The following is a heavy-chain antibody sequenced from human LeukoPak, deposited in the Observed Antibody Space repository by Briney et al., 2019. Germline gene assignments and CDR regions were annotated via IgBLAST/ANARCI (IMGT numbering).Heavy chain of an antibody. Sequence: SETLSLTCAVYGGSFSGYYWSWIRQPPGKGLEWIGEINHSGSTNYNPSLKSRVTISVDTSKNQFSLKLSSATAADTAVYYCARGGGVWYDYVWGSYRPLHFDYWGQGTLVTVSS. J-gene: IGHJ4*02. V-gene: IGHV4-34*01. CDR1: GGSFSGYY. CDR2: INHSGST. D-gene: IGHD3-16*02. CDR3: ARGGGVWYDYVWGSYRPLHFDY.